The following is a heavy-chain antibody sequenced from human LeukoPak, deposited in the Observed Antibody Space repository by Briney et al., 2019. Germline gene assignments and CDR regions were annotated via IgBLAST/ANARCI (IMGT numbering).Heavy chain of an antibody. D-gene: IGHD3-10*01. J-gene: IGHJ4*02. CDR1: GFTFSSYA. CDR2: ISGSGGST. CDR3: ARDGVRGVYYFDY. V-gene: IGHV3-23*01. Sequence: GGSLRLSCAASGFTFSSYAMSWVRQAPGKGLEWVSAISGSGGSTYYADSVKGRFTISRDNSKNTLYLQMNSLRADDTAVYYCARDGVRGVYYFDYWGQGTLVTVSS.